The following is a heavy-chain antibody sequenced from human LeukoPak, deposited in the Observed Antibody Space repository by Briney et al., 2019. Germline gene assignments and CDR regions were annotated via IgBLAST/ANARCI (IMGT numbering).Heavy chain of an antibody. V-gene: IGHV3-9*01. CDR1: GFTFDDYA. CDR2: ISWNSGSI. J-gene: IGHJ3*02. Sequence: GGSLRLSCAASGFTFDDYAMHWVRQAPGKGLEWVSGISWNSGSIGYADSVKGRFTISRDNAKNSLYLQMNSLRAEDTALYYCAKDKYEWELLFAFDIWGQGTMVTVSS. CDR3: AKDKYEWELLFAFDI. D-gene: IGHD1-26*01.